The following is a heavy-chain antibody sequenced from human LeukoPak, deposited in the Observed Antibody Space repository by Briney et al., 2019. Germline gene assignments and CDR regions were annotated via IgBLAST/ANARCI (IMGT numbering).Heavy chain of an antibody. V-gene: IGHV3-23*01. J-gene: IGHJ4*02. Sequence: GGSLRLSCAAPGFTFSRYAMNWVRQAPGKELEWVSSISGSGGNTYYADSVKGRFTISRDNSKNTLYLQMNSLRAEDTAIYYCAKALPERPFDFWGQGTLVTVSS. CDR1: GFTFSRYA. CDR3: AKALPERPFDF. D-gene: IGHD6-25*01. CDR2: ISGSGGNT.